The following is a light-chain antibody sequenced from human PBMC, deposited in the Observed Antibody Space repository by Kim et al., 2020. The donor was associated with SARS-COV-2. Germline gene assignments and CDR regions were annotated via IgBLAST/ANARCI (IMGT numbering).Light chain of an antibody. CDR1: SGSIASNY. CDR3: QSYDGSIIL. J-gene: IGLJ3*02. Sequence: GQTLTLSCTGNSGSIASNYVQWYQQRPGRVPTIVIYEDNQRPSGVPDRFSGSIDSSSNSASLTISGLKTEDEADYYCQSYDGSIILFGGGTKLTVL. V-gene: IGLV6-57*02. CDR2: EDN.